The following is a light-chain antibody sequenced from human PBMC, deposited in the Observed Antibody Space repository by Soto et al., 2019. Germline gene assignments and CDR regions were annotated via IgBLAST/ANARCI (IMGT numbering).Light chain of an antibody. CDR2: DAS. CDR3: QQYETFSGT. CDR1: QSVNRW. V-gene: IGKV1-5*01. J-gene: IGKJ1*01. Sequence: DIQMTQSPSPLSAFVGDRGTITCRASQSVNRWLAWYQQRPGKAPQLLIYDASALPRGVPSRFSGSGSGTKFTLTIASLQPDDFATYYCQQYETFSGTFGPGTKVDIK.